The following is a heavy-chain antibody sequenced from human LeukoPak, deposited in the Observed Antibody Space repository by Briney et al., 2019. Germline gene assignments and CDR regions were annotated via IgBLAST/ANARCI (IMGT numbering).Heavy chain of an antibody. J-gene: IGHJ4*02. Sequence: GGSLRLSCAASGFTFSDYSMNWVRQAPGKGLEWISYIDSSSGTIYYADSVKGRFTISRDNAKNSLYLQMNSLRAEDTAVYYCAKDPRVGSRVATPCHWGQGTLVTVSS. CDR3: AKDPRVGSRVATPCH. D-gene: IGHD5-24*01. CDR2: IDSSSGTI. CDR1: GFTFSDYS. V-gene: IGHV3-48*01.